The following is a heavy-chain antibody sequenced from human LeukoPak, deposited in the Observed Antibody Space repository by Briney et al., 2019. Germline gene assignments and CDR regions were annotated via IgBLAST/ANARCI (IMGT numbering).Heavy chain of an antibody. CDR2: ISGSGGST. J-gene: IGHJ5*02. V-gene: IGHV3-23*01. Sequence: GGSLRPSCAASGFTFSSYAMSWVRQAPGKGLEWVSAISGSGGSTYYADSVKGRFTISRDNSKNTLYLQMNSLRAEDTAVYYCAKDYGDYGVFGWFDPWGQGTLVTVSS. D-gene: IGHD4-17*01. CDR3: AKDYGDYGVFGWFDP. CDR1: GFTFSSYA.